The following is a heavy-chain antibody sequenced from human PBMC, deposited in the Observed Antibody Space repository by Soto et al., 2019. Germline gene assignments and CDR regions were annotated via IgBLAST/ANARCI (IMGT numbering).Heavy chain of an antibody. CDR2: VSAGGVSS. CDR1: GFTFSSFA. J-gene: IGHJ4*02. Sequence: GGSLRLSCEGSGFTFSSFAMGWVRQAPGKGLEWLSSVSAGGVSSFSADSVRGRFRVSRDNSKNTLFLQMRFLRVEDTAVYYCAKTRQAPVGTHFFDLWGQGTQVTVSS. CDR3: AKTRQAPVGTHFFDL. V-gene: IGHV3-23*01.